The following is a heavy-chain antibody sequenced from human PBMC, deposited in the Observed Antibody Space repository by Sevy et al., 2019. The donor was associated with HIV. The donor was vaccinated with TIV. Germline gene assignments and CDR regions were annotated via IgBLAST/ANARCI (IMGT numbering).Heavy chain of an antibody. D-gene: IGHD3-22*01. Sequence: ASVKVSCKVSGYTLTELSMHWVRQPPGKGLEWMGRFDPEDGETIYAQKFLGRLTMTEDTSTDTAYMDLSSLRSEDTAAYYCATEDITMIPYGLDVWGQGTTVTVSS. CDR2: FDPEDGET. V-gene: IGHV1-24*01. CDR1: GYTLTELS. CDR3: ATEDITMIPYGLDV. J-gene: IGHJ6*02.